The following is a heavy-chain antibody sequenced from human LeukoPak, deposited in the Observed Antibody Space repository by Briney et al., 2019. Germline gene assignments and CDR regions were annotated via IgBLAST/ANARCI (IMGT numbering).Heavy chain of an antibody. Sequence: PGGSLRLSCAASGFSFSTYSMNWVRQAPGKGLEWVSSISSRSDYIYYADSVKGRFTISRDNAKNSLYLQMNSLRAEDTAVYYCARDSSWYTYGYWGQGTLVSVSS. CDR2: ISSRSDYI. V-gene: IGHV3-21*03. CDR3: ARDSSWYTYGY. J-gene: IGHJ4*02. D-gene: IGHD6-13*01. CDR1: GFSFSTYS.